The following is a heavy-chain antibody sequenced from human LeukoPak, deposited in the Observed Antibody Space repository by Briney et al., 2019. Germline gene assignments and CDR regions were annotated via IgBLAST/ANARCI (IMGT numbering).Heavy chain of an antibody. Sequence: SETLSLTCAVYGGSFSGYYWGWLRQPPGKGLEWIGEINHSGSTNYNPSLKSRVTISVDTSKNQFSLKLSSVTAADTAVYYCARRRGYSYGRFDYWGQGTLVTVSS. D-gene: IGHD5-18*01. V-gene: IGHV4-34*01. CDR2: INHSGST. J-gene: IGHJ4*02. CDR3: ARRRGYSYGRFDY. CDR1: GGSFSGYY.